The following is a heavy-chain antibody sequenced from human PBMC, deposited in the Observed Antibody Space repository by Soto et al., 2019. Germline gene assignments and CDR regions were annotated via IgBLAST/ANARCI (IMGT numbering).Heavy chain of an antibody. CDR1: GYTFTSYA. V-gene: IGHV1-3*01. CDR2: INAGNANT. CDR3: ARDSGYASYYFDY. D-gene: IGHD5-12*01. J-gene: IGHJ4*02. Sequence: QVQLVQSGAEVKKPGASVKISCKASGYTFTSYAFHWVRQAPGQRLEWMGWINAGNANTKYSQKFQVRVTITRDTSANSAYMELSSLRSEDTAVYYCARDSGYASYYFDYWGQGTLVTVSS.